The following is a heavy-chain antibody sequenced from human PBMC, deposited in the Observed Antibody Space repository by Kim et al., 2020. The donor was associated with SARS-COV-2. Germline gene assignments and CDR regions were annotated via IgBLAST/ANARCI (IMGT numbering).Heavy chain of an antibody. Sequence: ASVKGRLTISRDDSKNTAYLQMNSLKTEDTAVYYCTRQPPYSGTTAGMDVWGQGTTVTVSS. V-gene: IGHV3-73*01. CDR3: TRQPPYSGTTAGMDV. D-gene: IGHD1-26*01. J-gene: IGHJ6*02.